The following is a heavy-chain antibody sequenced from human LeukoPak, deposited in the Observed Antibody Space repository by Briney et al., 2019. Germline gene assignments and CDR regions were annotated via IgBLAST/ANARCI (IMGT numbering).Heavy chain of an antibody. D-gene: IGHD3-22*01. CDR1: GFTFSSYW. J-gene: IGHJ4*02. V-gene: IGHV3-74*01. Sequence: PGGSLRLSCAASGFTFSSYWMHWVRRAPGKGLVWVSRINSDGSSTSYADSVKGRFTISRDNAKNTLYLQMNSLRAEDTAVYYCARDSGDYDSSGYSPFDYWGQGTLVTVSS. CDR3: ARDSGDYDSSGYSPFDY. CDR2: INSDGSST.